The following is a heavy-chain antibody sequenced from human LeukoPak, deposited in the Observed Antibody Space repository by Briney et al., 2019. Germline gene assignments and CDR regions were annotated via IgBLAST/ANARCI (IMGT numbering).Heavy chain of an antibody. CDR2: IYHTGST. Sequence: SETLSLTCTISGGSVRDYYWSWIRQSPGKGLEWIGYIYHTGSTSYSPSLKSRVTISADTSQNQFSLKLSSVTAADTAVYYCASRKLGNDYWGQGTLVTVSS. CDR1: GGSVRDYY. J-gene: IGHJ4*02. D-gene: IGHD7-27*01. V-gene: IGHV4-59*02. CDR3: ASRKLGNDY.